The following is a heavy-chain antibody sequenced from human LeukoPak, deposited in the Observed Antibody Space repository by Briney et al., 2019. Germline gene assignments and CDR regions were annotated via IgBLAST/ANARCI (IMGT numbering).Heavy chain of an antibody. D-gene: IGHD3-3*01. CDR2: IYYSGST. V-gene: IGHV4-30-4*01. Sequence: TLSLPCTVSGGSISSGDYYWSWIRPPPGKGLEWIGYIYYSGSTYYNPSLKSRVTISVDTSKNQFSRKLSSVTAADTAVYYWARVKGSGYALFDYWGQGTLVTVSS. J-gene: IGHJ4*02. CDR3: ARVKGSGYALFDY. CDR1: GGSISSGDYY.